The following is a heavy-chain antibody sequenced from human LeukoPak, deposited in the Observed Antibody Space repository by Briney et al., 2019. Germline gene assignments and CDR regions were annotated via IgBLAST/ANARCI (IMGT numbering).Heavy chain of an antibody. J-gene: IGHJ1*01. CDR2: IRSKAYGGTT. Sequence: PGGSLRLSCTASGFTFGDYAMSWVRQAPGKGLEWVGFIRSKAYGGTTEYAASVKGRFTISRDDSKSIAYLQMNSLKTEDTAVYYCTRDLMGIAAAAVNPAEYFQHWGQGTLVTVSS. CDR1: GFTFGDYA. CDR3: TRDLMGIAAAAVNPAEYFQH. D-gene: IGHD6-13*01. V-gene: IGHV3-49*04.